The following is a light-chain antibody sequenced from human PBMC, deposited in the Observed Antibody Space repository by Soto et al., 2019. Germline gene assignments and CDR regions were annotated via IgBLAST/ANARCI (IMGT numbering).Light chain of an antibody. CDR1: GSDISAYNY. V-gene: IGLV2-14*01. CDR3: SSYTSNKVYG. CDR2: EVG. Sequence: QSVLTQPASVSGSPGQSITISCTGTGSDISAYNYVSWYQQHPGKAPKLMIYEVGDRPSGLSNRFSGSKSGNTASLTISRLKPEDEADYYCSSYTSNKVYGIGSGNKVTAL. J-gene: IGLJ1*01.